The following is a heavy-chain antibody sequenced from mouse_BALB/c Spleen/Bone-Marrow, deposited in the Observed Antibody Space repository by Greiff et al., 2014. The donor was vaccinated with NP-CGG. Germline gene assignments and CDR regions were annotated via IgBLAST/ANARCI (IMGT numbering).Heavy chain of an antibody. J-gene: IGHJ2*01. CDR3: ASYGCGYYFDY. CDR2: IDPANGNT. Sequence: VQLQQSGAELVKPGASVKLSCTASGFNIKDTYMHWVKQRPEQGLEWIGRIDPANGNTKYDPKFQGKASITADTSSNTAYLQLSSLTSEDTAVYYCASYGCGYYFDYWGQGTTLTVSS. D-gene: IGHD2-2*01. CDR1: GFNIKDTY. V-gene: IGHV14-3*02.